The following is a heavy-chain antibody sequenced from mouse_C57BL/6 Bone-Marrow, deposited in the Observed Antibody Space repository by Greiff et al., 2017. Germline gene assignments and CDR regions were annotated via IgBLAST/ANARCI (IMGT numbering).Heavy chain of an antibody. Sequence: VQLKQSGPELVKPGASVKISCQASGYTFTDYYLTWVKQSYGKRLEWIGDINPNNGGTSDNQNFKGKGTVTVYKSASTAYIELRSLTSVYSAVYYGARWNDGYYQYYFDYWGQGTTLTVSS. D-gene: IGHD2-3*01. CDR1: GYTFTDYY. J-gene: IGHJ2*01. CDR2: INPNNGGT. V-gene: IGHV1-26*01. CDR3: ARWNDGYYQYYFDY.